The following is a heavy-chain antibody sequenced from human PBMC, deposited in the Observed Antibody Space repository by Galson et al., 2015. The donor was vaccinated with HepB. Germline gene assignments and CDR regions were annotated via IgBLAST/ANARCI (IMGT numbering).Heavy chain of an antibody. V-gene: IGHV4-39*01. Sequence: SETLSLTCTVSGGSISTSYYYWGWIRQPPGKGLEWIGSMYESGGTYYNPSLKSRVTVSVDTSKSQFSLQLSSVTAADTAVYYCARHGGPWAATVGLGYWGQGILVTVSS. CDR2: MYESGGT. J-gene: IGHJ4*02. CDR1: GGSISTSYYY. CDR3: ARHGGPWAATVGLGY. D-gene: IGHD6-13*01.